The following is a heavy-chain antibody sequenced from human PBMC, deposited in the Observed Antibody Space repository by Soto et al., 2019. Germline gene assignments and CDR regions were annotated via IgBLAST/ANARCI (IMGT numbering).Heavy chain of an antibody. CDR3: ARENSIASLSYYYGMDV. D-gene: IGHD6-6*01. V-gene: IGHV1-69*01. CDR2: VIPMFGTT. CDR1: GGSFSGNA. J-gene: IGHJ6*02. Sequence: QVQLVQSGAEVKKPGSSVKVSCKSSGGSFSGNAISWVRQAPGQGPEWMGGVIPMFGTTNFARKFQDRITITADESSSTVYMELSSLLSEYTAVYYCARENSIASLSYYYGMDVWGQGTTVIVSS.